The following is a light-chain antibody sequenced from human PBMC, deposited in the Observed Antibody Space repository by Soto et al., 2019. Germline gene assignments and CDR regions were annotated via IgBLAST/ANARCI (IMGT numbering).Light chain of an antibody. CDR1: QGISSY. CDR3: QQRNSYPLFT. Sequence: DIQLTQSPSFLSASVGDRVTITSRASQGISSYLAWYQQKPGKAPKLLIYAASTLQSGVPSRFSGSGSGTYFTLTSSRLQPEDVATYYCQQRNSYPLFTVGPGTKVDIK. J-gene: IGKJ3*01. V-gene: IGKV1-9*01. CDR2: AAS.